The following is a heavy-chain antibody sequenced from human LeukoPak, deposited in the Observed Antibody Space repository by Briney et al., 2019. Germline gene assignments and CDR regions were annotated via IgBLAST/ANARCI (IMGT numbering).Heavy chain of an antibody. J-gene: IGHJ4*02. CDR2: INHSGST. CDR3: ARQGVVVITKGYYFDY. D-gene: IGHD3-22*01. CDR1: GGSFSGYY. Sequence: SETLSLTRAVYGGSFSGYYWSWIRQPPGKGLEWIGEINHSGSTNYNPSLKSRVTISVDTSKNQFSLKLSSVTAADTAVYYCARQGVVVITKGYYFDYWGQGTLVTVSS. V-gene: IGHV4-34*01.